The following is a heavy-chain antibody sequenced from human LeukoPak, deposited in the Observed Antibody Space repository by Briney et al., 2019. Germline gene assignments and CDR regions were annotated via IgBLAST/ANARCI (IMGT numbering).Heavy chain of an antibody. Sequence: PGGSLRLSCAASGFTFSSYGMHWVRQAPGKGLEWVAVIWYDGSNKYYADSVKGRFTISRDNSKNTLYLQMSSLRAEDTAVYYCARDLSPIQTTAPDYWGQGTLVTVSS. CDR2: IWYDGSNK. CDR3: ARDLSPIQTTAPDY. CDR1: GFTFSSYG. V-gene: IGHV3-33*01. D-gene: IGHD4-17*01. J-gene: IGHJ4*02.